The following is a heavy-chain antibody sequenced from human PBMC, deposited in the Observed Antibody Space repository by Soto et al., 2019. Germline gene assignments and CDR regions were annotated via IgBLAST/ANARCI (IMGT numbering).Heavy chain of an antibody. Sequence: GGSLRLSCVGSGFTFSSYGMHWVRQAPGKGLECVAVISDTGSSHYYAASVEGRFTISRENSKNTLSLHMDRLRVEDTAVYYCAKDRGGDCPDNSCYFGADYWGQGTPVTSPQ. CDR1: GFTFSSYG. D-gene: IGHD2-2*01. V-gene: IGHV3-30*18. CDR3: AKDRGGDCPDNSCYFGADY. CDR2: ISDTGSSH. J-gene: IGHJ4*02.